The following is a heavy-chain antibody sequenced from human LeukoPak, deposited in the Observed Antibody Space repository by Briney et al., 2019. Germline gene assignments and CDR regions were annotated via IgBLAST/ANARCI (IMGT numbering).Heavy chain of an antibody. J-gene: IGHJ3*02. CDR1: GGSISSYY. V-gene: IGHV4-59*01. CDR3: ARDRSSYYDFWSGTQADALDI. Sequence: SETLSLTCTVSGGSISSYYWSWIRQPPGKGLEWIGYIYYSGSTNYNPSLKSRVTISVDTSKNQFSLKLSSVTAADTAVYYCARDRSSYYDFWSGTQADALDIWGQGTMVTVSS. CDR2: IYYSGST. D-gene: IGHD3-3*01.